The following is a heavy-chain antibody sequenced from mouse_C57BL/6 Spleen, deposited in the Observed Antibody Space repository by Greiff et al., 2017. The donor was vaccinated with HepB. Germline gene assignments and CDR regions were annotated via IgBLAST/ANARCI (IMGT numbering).Heavy chain of an antibody. CDR2: FYPGSGSI. CDR1: GYTFTEYT. CDR3: ARHEERYYDYDEGVAMDY. J-gene: IGHJ4*01. D-gene: IGHD2-4*01. V-gene: IGHV1-62-2*01. Sequence: QVQLQQSGAELVKPGASVKLSCKASGYTFTEYTIHWVKQRSGQGLEWIGWFYPGSGSIKYNEKFKDKATLTADKSSSTVYMELSRLTSEDSAVYFCARHEERYYDYDEGVAMDYWGQGTSVTVSS.